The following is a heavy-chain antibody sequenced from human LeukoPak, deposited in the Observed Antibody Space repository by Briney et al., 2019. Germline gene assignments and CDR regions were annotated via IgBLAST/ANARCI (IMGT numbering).Heavy chain of an antibody. J-gene: IGHJ3*02. V-gene: IGHV3-33*06. Sequence: GGSLRLSCAASGFTFSSYGMHWVRQAPGKGLEWVAVIWYDGSNKYYADSVKGRFTISRDNSKNTLYLQMNSLRAEDTAVYYCAKSRHGGNYQGCAFDIWGQGTMVTVSS. CDR1: GFTFSSYG. D-gene: IGHD4/OR15-4a*01. CDR2: IWYDGSNK. CDR3: AKSRHGGNYQGCAFDI.